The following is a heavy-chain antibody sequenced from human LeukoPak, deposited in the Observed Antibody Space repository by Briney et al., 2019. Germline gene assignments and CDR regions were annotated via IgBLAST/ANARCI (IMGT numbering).Heavy chain of an antibody. CDR3: ARGPILYCSGGSCYSDDAFDI. CDR1: GYTFTSYG. Sequence: ASVKVSCKASGYTFTSYGISWVRQAPGQGLEWMGWISAYNGNTNYAQKLQGRVTTTTDTSTSTAYMELRSLRSDDTAVYYCARGPILYCSGGSCYSDDAFDIWGQGTMVTVSS. D-gene: IGHD2-15*01. J-gene: IGHJ3*02. V-gene: IGHV1-18*01. CDR2: ISAYNGNT.